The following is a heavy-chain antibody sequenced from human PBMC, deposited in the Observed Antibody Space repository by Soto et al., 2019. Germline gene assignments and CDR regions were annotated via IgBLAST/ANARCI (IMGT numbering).Heavy chain of an antibody. V-gene: IGHV3-21*01. CDR1: GFTFSSYS. CDR2: ISSSSSYI. J-gene: IGHJ4*02. CDR3: ASGLESITIFGVVTILPKVDY. D-gene: IGHD3-3*01. Sequence: PGGSLRLSCAASGFTFSSYSMDWVRQAPGKGLEWVSSISSSSSYIYYADSVKGRFTISRDNAKNSLYLQMNSLRAEDTAVYYCASGLESITIFGVVTILPKVDYWGQGPLGTVSS.